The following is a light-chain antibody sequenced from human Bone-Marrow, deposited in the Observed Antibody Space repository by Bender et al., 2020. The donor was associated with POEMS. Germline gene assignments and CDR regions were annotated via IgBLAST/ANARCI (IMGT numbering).Light chain of an antibody. J-gene: IGLJ2*01. V-gene: IGLV2-14*03. CDR2: DVT. Sequence: QPALTQPASVSGSPGQSITISCTGASSDVGGYNYVSWYQQYPGKAPKLIIYDVTNRPSGVSNRFSGSKSGNTASLTISGLQAEDEADYYCCSYAGSSTFEVFGGGTKLTVL. CDR1: SSDVGGYNY. CDR3: CSYAGSSTFEV.